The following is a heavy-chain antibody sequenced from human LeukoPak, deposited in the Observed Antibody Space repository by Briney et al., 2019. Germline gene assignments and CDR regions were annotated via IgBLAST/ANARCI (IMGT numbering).Heavy chain of an antibody. J-gene: IGHJ6*03. CDR3: ARVSGSYYTRGYYYYMDV. Sequence: ASVKVSCKASGYTFTSYGISWVRQAPGQGLEWMGWISAYNGNTNYAQKLQGRVTMTTDTSTSTAYMELRSLRSDDTAVYYCARVSGSYYTRGYYYYMDVWGKGTTVTISS. CDR1: GYTFTSYG. CDR2: ISAYNGNT. V-gene: IGHV1-18*01. D-gene: IGHD1-26*01.